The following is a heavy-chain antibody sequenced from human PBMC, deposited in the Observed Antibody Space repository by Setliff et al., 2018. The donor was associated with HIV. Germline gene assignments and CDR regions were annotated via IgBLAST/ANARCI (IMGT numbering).Heavy chain of an antibody. J-gene: IGHJ3*02. CDR2: IYTSGST. D-gene: IGHD3-22*01. CDR3: ARRKDDSSGYYRPHGAFDI. V-gene: IGHV4-4*09. Sequence: SETLSLTCTVSGGSFSDYYRSWIRQPPGKGLEWIGYIYTSGSTNYNPSLKSRVTMSLDTSKNQFSLKLNSVTALDTAVYYCARRKDDSSGYYRPHGAFDIWGQGTMVTVSS. CDR1: GGSFSDYY.